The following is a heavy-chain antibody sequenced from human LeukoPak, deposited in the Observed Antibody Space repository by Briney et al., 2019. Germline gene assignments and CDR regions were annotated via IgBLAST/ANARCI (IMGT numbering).Heavy chain of an antibody. D-gene: IGHD4-17*01. V-gene: IGHV3-30*03. CDR2: ISYDGSNK. J-gene: IGHJ4*02. Sequence: PGRSLRLSCAASGFTFSSYGMHWVRQAPGKGLEWVAVISYDGSNKYYADSVKGRFTIPRDNSKNTLYLQMNSLRAEDTAVYYCATPPSTVPRGKFDYWGQGTLVTVSS. CDR1: GFTFSSYG. CDR3: ATPPSTVPRGKFDY.